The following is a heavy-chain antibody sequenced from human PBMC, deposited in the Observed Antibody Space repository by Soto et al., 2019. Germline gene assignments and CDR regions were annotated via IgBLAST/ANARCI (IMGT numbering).Heavy chain of an antibody. CDR1: GFTFSRLS. Sequence: LRLSCAASGFTFSRLSMGWVRQAPGKGLEWVANIKEDGSEKYSVDSLKGRFTISKDNAKNSLYLQMNSLRADDTAVYYCARARSGYYYDYWGQGVLVTVSS. CDR3: ARARSGYYYDY. V-gene: IGHV3-7*05. J-gene: IGHJ4*02. D-gene: IGHD3-22*01. CDR2: IKEDGSEK.